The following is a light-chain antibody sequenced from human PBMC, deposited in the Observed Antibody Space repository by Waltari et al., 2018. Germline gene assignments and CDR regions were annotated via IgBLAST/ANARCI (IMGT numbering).Light chain of an antibody. CDR2: RNT. CDR3: AAWDDSLSGRV. Sequence: QSVLTQPPSMSGIPVQRVTISCSGSHSNNGSNLVCWYQQFPGMAPQLLIFRNTQRPSGVPDRFSASKAGASASLAISGLRSEDEADYYCAAWDDSLSGRVFGGGTKLTV. CDR1: HSNNGSNL. J-gene: IGLJ2*01. V-gene: IGLV1-47*01.